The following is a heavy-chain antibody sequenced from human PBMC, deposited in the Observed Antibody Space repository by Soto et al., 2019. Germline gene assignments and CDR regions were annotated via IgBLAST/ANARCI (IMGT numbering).Heavy chain of an antibody. CDR2: ISAYNGNT. D-gene: IGHD1-26*01. J-gene: IGHJ4*02. CDR1: GYTFTSYG. Sequence: GASVKVSCKASGYTFTSYGISWVRQAPGQGLEWMGWISAYNGNTNYAQKLQGRDTLTTDTSTSPAYMELRSLRSDDTAGYYCARPRSDSPYSPHDYRDKRPLVTVSS. CDR3: ARPRSDSPYSPHDY. V-gene: IGHV1-18*01.